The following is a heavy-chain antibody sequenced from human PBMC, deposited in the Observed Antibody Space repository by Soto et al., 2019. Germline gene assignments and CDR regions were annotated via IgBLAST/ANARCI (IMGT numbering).Heavy chain of an antibody. Sequence: QVQLQESGPGLVKPAQTLSLTCTVSGGSISSGGYYWSWIRQHPGKGLEWIGYIYYSGSTYYNPSLKSRVTISVDTSKNQFSLKLSSVTAADTAVYYCARGRGGAAANFFRWFDPRGQGTLVTVSS. V-gene: IGHV4-31*03. J-gene: IGHJ5*02. CDR3: ARGRGGAAANFFRWFDP. CDR1: GGSISSGGYY. CDR2: IYYSGST. D-gene: IGHD2-2*01.